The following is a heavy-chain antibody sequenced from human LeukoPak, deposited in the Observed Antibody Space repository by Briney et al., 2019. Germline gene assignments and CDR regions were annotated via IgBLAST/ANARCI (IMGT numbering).Heavy chain of an antibody. CDR3: ASTYSSSWPGGSMDV. CDR1: GGSISSSSYY. Sequence: PSETLSLTCTVSGGSISSSSYYWGWIRQPPGKGLEWIGSIYYTGSTYYNPSLKSRVTISVDTSKNQFSLKLSSVTAADTAVYYCASTYSSSWPGGSMDVWGKGTTVTVSS. D-gene: IGHD6-13*01. V-gene: IGHV4-39*07. CDR2: IYYTGST. J-gene: IGHJ6*03.